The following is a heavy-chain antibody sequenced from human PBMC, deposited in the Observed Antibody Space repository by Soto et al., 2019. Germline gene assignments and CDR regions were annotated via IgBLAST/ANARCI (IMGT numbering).Heavy chain of an antibody. CDR1: GGTFSSYT. CDR2: IIPILGMA. D-gene: IGHD5-12*01. CDR3: ASSFGPLDSGYEKHALDI. Sequence: GASVKVSCKASGGTFSSYTISWVRQAPGQGLEWMGRIIPILGMANYAQKFQGRVTITADKSTSTAYMELSSLRSEDTAVYYCASSFGPLDSGYEKHALDIWGQGTMVTVSS. V-gene: IGHV1-69*02. J-gene: IGHJ3*02.